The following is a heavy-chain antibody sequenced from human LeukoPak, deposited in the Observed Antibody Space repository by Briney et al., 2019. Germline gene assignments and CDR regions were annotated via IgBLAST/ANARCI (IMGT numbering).Heavy chain of an antibody. CDR2: ISSSGSSP. CDR1: GFTFTNYA. V-gene: IGHV3-23*01. Sequence: GGSLRLSCAAPGFTFTNYAMGSVRQAPGKGLEWVSPISSSGSSPFYAESVKGRFTISRDNNENTLYLQMNSLRVEDTAVYYCARAAQVTGRPNLGGQFDYWGQGTLVTVSS. CDR3: ARAAQVTGRPNLGGQFDY. D-gene: IGHD6-6*01. J-gene: IGHJ4*02.